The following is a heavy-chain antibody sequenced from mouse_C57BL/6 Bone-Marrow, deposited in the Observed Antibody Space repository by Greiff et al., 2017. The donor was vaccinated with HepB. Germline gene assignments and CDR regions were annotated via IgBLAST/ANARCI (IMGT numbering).Heavy chain of an antibody. V-gene: IGHV1-81*01. D-gene: IGHD1-1*01. J-gene: IGHJ4*01. CDR3: ARWGTTVVCYYAMDY. Sequence: QVQLQQSGAELARPGASVKLSCKASGYTFTSYGISWVKQRTGQGLEWIGEIYPRSGNTYYNEKFKGKATLTADKSSSTAYMDLRSLTSEDSAVYFCARWGTTVVCYYAMDYWGQGTSVTVSS. CDR2: IYPRSGNT. CDR1: GYTFTSYG.